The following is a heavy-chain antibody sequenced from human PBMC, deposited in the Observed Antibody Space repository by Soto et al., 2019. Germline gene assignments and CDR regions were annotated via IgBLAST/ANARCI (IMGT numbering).Heavy chain of an antibody. Sequence: PGESLKISCKGSGYSFTSYWIGWVRQMPGKGLEWMGIIYPGDSDTRYSPSFQGQVTISADKSISTAYLQWSSLKASDTAMYYCARSSFTPLDTEYRKPYSSSCFDYWGQGTLVTVSS. CDR1: GYSFTSYW. CDR2: IYPGDSDT. D-gene: IGHD6-13*01. CDR3: ARSSFTPLDTEYRKPYSSSCFDY. V-gene: IGHV5-51*01. J-gene: IGHJ4*02.